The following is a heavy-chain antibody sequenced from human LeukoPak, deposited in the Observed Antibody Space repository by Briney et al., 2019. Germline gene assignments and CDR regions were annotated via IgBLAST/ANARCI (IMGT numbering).Heavy chain of an antibody. CDR2: ISSGGTFM. V-gene: IGHV3-21*01. J-gene: IGHJ6*03. CDR3: ARAIFGVAQPPYYFYHYMDV. Sequence: PGGSLRLSCAASGFTFSSYSINWVRQAPGKGLEWVSSISSGGTFMYYADSVKGRFTISRDNAKKSVFLQMNSLRAEDTAVYYCARAIFGVAQPPYYFYHYMDVWGKGTTVTVSS. D-gene: IGHD3-3*01. CDR1: GFTFSSYS.